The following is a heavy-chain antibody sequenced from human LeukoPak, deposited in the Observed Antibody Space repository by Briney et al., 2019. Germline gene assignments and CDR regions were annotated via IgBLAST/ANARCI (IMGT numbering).Heavy chain of an antibody. J-gene: IGHJ4*02. CDR1: GGSIISYY. D-gene: IGHD3-22*01. CDR2: IYTSGST. V-gene: IGHV4-4*07. Sequence: SETLSLTCTVSGGSIISYYWSWIGQPAGKGLEWIGRIYTSGSTNYNPSLKSRVTMSVDTSKNQFSLKLSSVTAADTAVYYCARDQTGYYDSSGLDYWGQGTLVTVSS. CDR3: ARDQTGYYDSSGLDY.